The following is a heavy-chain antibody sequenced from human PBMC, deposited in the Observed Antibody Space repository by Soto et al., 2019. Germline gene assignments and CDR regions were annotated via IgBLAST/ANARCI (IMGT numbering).Heavy chain of an antibody. V-gene: IGHV4-30-2*01. CDR1: GGSISSGGYS. D-gene: IGHD3-10*01. CDR2: IYHSGST. Sequence: QLQLQESGSGLVKPSQTLSLTCAVSGGSISSGGYSWSWIRQPPGKGLEWIGYIYHSGSTYYNPSLKSRVTISVDRSKNQFSLKLSSVTAADTAVYYCATNYGSGSAHFDYWGQGTLVTVSS. J-gene: IGHJ4*02. CDR3: ATNYGSGSAHFDY.